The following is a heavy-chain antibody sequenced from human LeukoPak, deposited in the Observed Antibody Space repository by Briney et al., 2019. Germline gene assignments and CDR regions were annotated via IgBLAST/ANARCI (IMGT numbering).Heavy chain of an antibody. CDR2: ISSSGSII. CDR1: GFTFSSYE. CDR3: AREDSGYDNNAFDI. Sequence: GGSLRLSCAASGFTFSSYEMNWVRQAPGKGLEWVSYISSSGSIIYYAESVKGRFTISRDNAKNSLYLQMISLRAKDTAVYYCAREDSGYDNNAFDIWGQGTMVTVSS. J-gene: IGHJ3*02. D-gene: IGHD5-12*01. V-gene: IGHV3-48*03.